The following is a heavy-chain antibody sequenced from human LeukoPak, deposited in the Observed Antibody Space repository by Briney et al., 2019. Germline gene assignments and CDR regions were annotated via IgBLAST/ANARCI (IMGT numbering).Heavy chain of an antibody. D-gene: IGHD2-2*01. CDR1: GGSISSGDYY. V-gene: IGHV4-30-4*08. CDR2: IYYSGST. Sequence: SQTLSLTCTVSGGSISSGDYYWSWIRQPPGKGLEWIGYIYYSGSTYYNPSLKSRVTISVDTSKNQFSLKLSSVTAADTAVYYCARADSTPIVVVPAALSWGQGTLVTVSS. J-gene: IGHJ4*02. CDR3: ARADSTPIVVVPAALS.